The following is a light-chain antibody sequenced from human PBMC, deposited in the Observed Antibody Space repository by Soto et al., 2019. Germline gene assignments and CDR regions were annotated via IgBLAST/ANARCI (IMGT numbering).Light chain of an antibody. CDR1: QSVGSTY. Sequence: EIVLTQSPGTLSLSPGERATLSCRASQSVGSTYLAWYQQKPGQAPRLLIYGASTRATGIPARFSGSGSGTEFTLTISSLQSEDFAVYYCQQYNNWPQTFGQGTKVDIK. CDR3: QQYNNWPQT. V-gene: IGKV3-15*01. CDR2: GAS. J-gene: IGKJ1*01.